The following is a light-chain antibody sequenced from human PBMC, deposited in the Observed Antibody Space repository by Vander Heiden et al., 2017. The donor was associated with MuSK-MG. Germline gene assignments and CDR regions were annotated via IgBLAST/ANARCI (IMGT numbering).Light chain of an antibody. V-gene: IGKV3-15*01. CDR2: GAS. Sequence: LVMTQSPATLSVSPGERATLSCRASQYINNNLAWYQQKPGQSPRLLIYGASTRATGIPARFSGSGSGTEFTLTISSLQSEDLAVYYCQQYYNWPPRFTFGPGTKVDLK. CDR3: QQYYNWPPRFT. CDR1: QYINNN. J-gene: IGKJ3*01.